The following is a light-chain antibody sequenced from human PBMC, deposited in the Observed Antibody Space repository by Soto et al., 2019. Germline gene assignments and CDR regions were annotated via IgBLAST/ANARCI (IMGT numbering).Light chain of an antibody. J-gene: IGKJ4*01. CDR2: AAS. CDR1: QGISSY. CDR3: QQLNSDPLT. Sequence: DIQLTQSPSFLSASVGDRVTITCRASQGISSYLAWHQQKPGKAPKLLIYAASTLQSGVPSRFSGSGTGTEFTLTISSLQPEDFATYYCQQLNSDPLTFGGGTRWIS. V-gene: IGKV1-9*01.